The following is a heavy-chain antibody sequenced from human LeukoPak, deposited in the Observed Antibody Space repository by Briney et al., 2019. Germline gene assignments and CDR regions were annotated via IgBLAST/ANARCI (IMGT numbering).Heavy chain of an antibody. D-gene: IGHD3-22*01. CDR3: AKDKYHDSSGTFDY. Sequence: GSLRLSCAVSGFTFNIYAMSWVRQAPGKGLEWVSRVSASGGGTFYAGSVEGRFIISRDNSKNTLSLQMSSLRAEDTAIYYCAKDKYHDSSGTFDYWGQGTLVTVSS. J-gene: IGHJ4*02. V-gene: IGHV3-23*01. CDR2: VSASGGGT. CDR1: GFTFNIYA.